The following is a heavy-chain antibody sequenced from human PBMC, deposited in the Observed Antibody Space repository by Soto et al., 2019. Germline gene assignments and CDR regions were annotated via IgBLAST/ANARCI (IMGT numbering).Heavy chain of an antibody. CDR2: INTGGVTI. D-gene: IGHD3-16*01. CDR3: ARDKGEQVAYGMDV. V-gene: IGHV3-48*03. CDR1: GFTLSSCA. J-gene: IGHJ6*02. Sequence: EVQLVESGGGLVQPGGSLKLSCTASGFTLSSCAMNWVRQAPGKGLEWVSYINTGGVTIYADSVKGRFTISRDNAQNSLFLQMNSLRAEDTALYYCARDKGEQVAYGMDVWGQGTTVTVSS.